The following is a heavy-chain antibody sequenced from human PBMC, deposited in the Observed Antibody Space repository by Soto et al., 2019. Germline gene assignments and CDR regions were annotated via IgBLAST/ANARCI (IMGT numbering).Heavy chain of an antibody. CDR2: TYYRSNWRH. D-gene: IGHD6-19*01. V-gene: IGHV6-1*01. Sequence: PSQTLSLTCAISGDSVSRNTAAWNWIGSSPSRGIEWLGMTYYRSNWRHDYAVSVKSRITVSPDTSKNHFSRKLNSVTPADTAVYYCARGVAGSCFDLWVQGKLVTVSS. J-gene: IGHJ5*02. CDR3: ARGVAGSCFDL. CDR1: GDSVSRNTAA.